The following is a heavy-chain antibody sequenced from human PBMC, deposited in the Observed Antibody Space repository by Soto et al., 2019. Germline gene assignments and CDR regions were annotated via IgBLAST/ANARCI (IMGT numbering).Heavy chain of an antibody. Sequence: ASETLSLTCTVSGGSISSGGYYWSWIRQHPGKGLEWIGYIYYSGSTYYNPSLKSRVTISVDTSKNQFSLKLSSVTAADTAVYYCAREVGDHSSSWLFDYWGQGTLVTVSS. CDR2: IYYSGST. V-gene: IGHV4-31*03. CDR1: GGSISSGGYY. J-gene: IGHJ4*02. CDR3: AREVGDHSSSWLFDY. D-gene: IGHD6-13*01.